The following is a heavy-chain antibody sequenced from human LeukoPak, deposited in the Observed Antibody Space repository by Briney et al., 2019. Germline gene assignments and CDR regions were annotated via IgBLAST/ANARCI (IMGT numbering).Heavy chain of an antibody. CDR3: ARGLHGYYDILTGFGGGMDV. J-gene: IGHJ6*02. CDR2: IYTSGST. Sequence: SETLSLTCTVSGGSISSYFWSWIRQPAGKGLEWIGRIYTSGSTNHNPSLKSRVTMSIDTSKNQFSLKLTSVTAADTAVYYCARGLHGYYDILTGFGGGMDVWGQGTTVTVSS. D-gene: IGHD3-9*01. V-gene: IGHV4-4*07. CDR1: GGSISSYF.